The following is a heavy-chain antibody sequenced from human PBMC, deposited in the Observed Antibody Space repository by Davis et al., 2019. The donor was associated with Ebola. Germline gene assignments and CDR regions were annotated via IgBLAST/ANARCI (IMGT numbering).Heavy chain of an antibody. CDR1: GYTFTSYA. D-gene: IGHD6-13*01. Sequence: ASVKVSCKASGYTFTSYAMQWVRQAPGQRLEWMGWINAGNGNTKYSQKFQGRVTITRDTSASTAYMELSSLRSEDTAVYYCARVRGVGLYSSSWYGLDYWGQGTLVTVSS. J-gene: IGHJ4*02. V-gene: IGHV1-3*01. CDR2: INAGNGNT. CDR3: ARVRGVGLYSSSWYGLDY.